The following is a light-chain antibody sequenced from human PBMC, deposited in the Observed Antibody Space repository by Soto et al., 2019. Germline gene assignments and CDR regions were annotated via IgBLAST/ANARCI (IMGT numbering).Light chain of an antibody. CDR1: QSVSSSY. V-gene: IGKV3-20*01. Sequence: IAFAQSPGPPSLSPGEIATLCSKASQSVSSSYLAWYQQKPGQAPRVIIYGASSRATGIPDRFSGSGSGTDCTLTISRLEPEDVAVYYCQQYGSSLWTFGQGTKVDIK. CDR3: QQYGSSLWT. CDR2: GAS. J-gene: IGKJ1*01.